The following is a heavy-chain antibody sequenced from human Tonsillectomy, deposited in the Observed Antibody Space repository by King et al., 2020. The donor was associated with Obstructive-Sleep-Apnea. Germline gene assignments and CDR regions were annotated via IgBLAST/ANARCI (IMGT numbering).Heavy chain of an antibody. CDR3: AKDSSPYDSSGYYQN. J-gene: IGHJ4*02. Sequence: VQLVESGGGLVQPGRSLRLSCAASGFTFDDYAMHWVRQSPGKGLEWVSGISWNSDIIGYADSVKGRFTISRDNAKNSLCLQMNSLRAEDTALYYCAKDSSPYDSSGYYQNWGQGTLVTVSS. V-gene: IGHV3-9*01. CDR1: GFTFDDYA. D-gene: IGHD3-22*01. CDR2: ISWNSDII.